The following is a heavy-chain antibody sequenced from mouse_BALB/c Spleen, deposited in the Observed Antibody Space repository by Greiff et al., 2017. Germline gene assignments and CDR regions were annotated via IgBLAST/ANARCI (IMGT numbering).Heavy chain of an antibody. J-gene: IGHJ2*01. V-gene: IGHV14-3*02. CDR3: APGTGLDY. D-gene: IGHD4-1*01. Sequence: EVKLQQSGAELVKPGASVKLSCTASGFNIKDTYMHWVKQRPEQGLEWIGRIDPANGNTKYDPKFQGKANITADTSSNTAYLQLSSLTSEDTAVYYCAPGTGLDYWGQGTTLTVSS. CDR1: GFNIKDTY. CDR2: IDPANGNT.